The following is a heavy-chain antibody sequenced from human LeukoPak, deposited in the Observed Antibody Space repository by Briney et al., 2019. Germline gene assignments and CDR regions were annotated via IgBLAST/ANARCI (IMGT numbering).Heavy chain of an antibody. CDR3: ANLHLLGFDS. CDR1: GFTFSSYA. D-gene: IGHD2-2*01. J-gene: IGHJ4*02. V-gene: IGHV3-7*01. CDR2: IKEAGSEK. Sequence: GGSLRLSCAASGFTFSSYAMSWVRQAPGKGLEWVANIKEAGSEKYYVDSVKGRFTISRDNAKNSVYLEMNSLRAEDTAVYYCANLHLLGFDSWGQGILVTVSS.